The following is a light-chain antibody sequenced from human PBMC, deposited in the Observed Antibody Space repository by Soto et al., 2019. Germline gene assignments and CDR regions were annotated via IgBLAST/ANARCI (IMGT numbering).Light chain of an antibody. Sequence: EIVLTQSPGTLSLSPGERATLSCRASQSVSDNYLAWYQQKPGQAPRLLIYGAFTRATGLPDRFSGSGSGTDFSLTISRLEPEDFAVYYCQQDGSSPPWTFGQGTTVEIK. CDR2: GAF. V-gene: IGKV3-20*01. J-gene: IGKJ1*01. CDR3: QQDGSSPPWT. CDR1: QSVSDNY.